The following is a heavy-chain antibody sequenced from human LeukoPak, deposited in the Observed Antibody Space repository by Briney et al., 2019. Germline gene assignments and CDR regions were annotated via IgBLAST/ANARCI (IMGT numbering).Heavy chain of an antibody. CDR1: GGSISSYY. J-gene: IGHJ5*02. V-gene: IGHV4-59*01. Sequence: QPSETLSLTCTVSGGSISSYYWSWIRQPPGKGLEWIGYIYYSGSTNYNPSLKSRVTISVDTSKNQFSLKLSSVTAADTAVYYCARYDYVWGSPPSWGQGTLVTVSS. D-gene: IGHD3-16*01. CDR2: IYYSGST. CDR3: ARYDYVWGSPPS.